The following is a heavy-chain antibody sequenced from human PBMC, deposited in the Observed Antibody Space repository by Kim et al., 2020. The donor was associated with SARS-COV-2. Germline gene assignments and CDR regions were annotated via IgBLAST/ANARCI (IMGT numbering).Heavy chain of an antibody. J-gene: IGHJ4*02. CDR2: INADSGNT. CDR3: ARGGAVLRFLEWLSSYFDY. V-gene: IGHV1-3*01. Sequence: ASVKVSCKASGYTFSNYAMHWVRQAPGQRLEWMGWINADSGNTEYSQKFQGRLIITRDTSASTAYMELSSLRSEDTAVYYCARGGAVLRFLEWLSSYFDYWGQGTLVTVSS. CDR1: GYTFSNYA. D-gene: IGHD3-3*01.